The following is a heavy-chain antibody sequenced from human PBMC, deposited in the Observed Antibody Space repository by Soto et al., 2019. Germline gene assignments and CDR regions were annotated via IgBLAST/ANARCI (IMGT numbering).Heavy chain of an antibody. CDR3: AREVDPYYGGNSLSLHY. J-gene: IGHJ4*02. CDR2: IIPKFGTT. CDR1: GGTFSTYG. Sequence: QVQLVPSWAAVKKPGSSVKVSCKASGGTFSTYGINWVRLAPGQGLEWMGWIIPKFGTTKNAQKLQCRVKLAADESTPTAFMELKYLRSEDTAVSFWAREVDPYYGGNSLSLHYFGPGTLVTVSS. D-gene: IGHD4-17*01. V-gene: IGHV1-69*13.